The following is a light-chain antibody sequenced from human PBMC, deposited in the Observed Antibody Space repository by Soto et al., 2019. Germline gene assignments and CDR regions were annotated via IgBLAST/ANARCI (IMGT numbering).Light chain of an antibody. V-gene: IGKV1-33*01. Sequence: DIQMTQSPSSLSASVGDRVTITCQASQDISNYLNWYQQKPEKAPKLLIYDASNLETGVPSRFSGSGSGTDFTFTISSLQPEDIATYYCQQYDNLPSWTFGQGTKVDIK. J-gene: IGKJ1*01. CDR2: DAS. CDR3: QQYDNLPSWT. CDR1: QDISNY.